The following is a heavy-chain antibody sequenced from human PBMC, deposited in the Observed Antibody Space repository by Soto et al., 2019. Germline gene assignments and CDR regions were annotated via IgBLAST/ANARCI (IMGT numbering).Heavy chain of an antibody. Sequence: PGGSLRLSCVGSGFTFSSYVMNWVCQAPGKGLEWVSNIRSSGRSINYADSVKGRFTISRDNAKNSLYLQLNSLRAEDTAVYYCTRVRDSNDYWGQGTLVTVSS. CDR1: GFTFSSYV. D-gene: IGHD3-22*01. CDR2: IRSSGRSI. V-gene: IGHV3-48*03. CDR3: TRVRDSNDY. J-gene: IGHJ4*02.